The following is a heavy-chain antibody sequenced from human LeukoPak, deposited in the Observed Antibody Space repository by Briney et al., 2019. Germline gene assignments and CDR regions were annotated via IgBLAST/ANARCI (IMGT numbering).Heavy chain of an antibody. CDR2: IYNSGST. CDR1: GGSISSYY. D-gene: IGHD3-10*01. CDR3: ARVIHGSGNLYYYYYMDV. J-gene: IGHJ6*03. Sequence: SETLSLTCTVYGGSISSYYWSWIRQPAGKGLEWIGRIYNSGSTNYNPSLKSRVTMSVDTSKNQFSLKLSSVTAADTALYFCARVIHGSGNLYYYYYMDVWGKGTAVTVSS. V-gene: IGHV4-4*07.